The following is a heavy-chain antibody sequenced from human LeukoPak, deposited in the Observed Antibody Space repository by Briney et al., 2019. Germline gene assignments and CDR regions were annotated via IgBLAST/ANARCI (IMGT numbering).Heavy chain of an antibody. Sequence: GGSLRLSCAASGFTFSSYAMPWVRQAPGKGLGWVAVISYDGSNKYYADSVKGRFTISRDNSKNTLYLQMSSLRAEDTAVYYCARDLPKDYWGQGTLVTVSS. J-gene: IGHJ4*02. V-gene: IGHV3-30*04. CDR1: GFTFSSYA. CDR3: ARDLPKDY. CDR2: ISYDGSNK.